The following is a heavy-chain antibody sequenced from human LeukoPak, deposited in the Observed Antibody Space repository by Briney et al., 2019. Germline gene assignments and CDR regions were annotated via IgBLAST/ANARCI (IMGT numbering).Heavy chain of an antibody. D-gene: IGHD6-19*01. Sequence: GASVTVSFTASGYTFTGYYMHWVRHAPGQGLEWMGWINPNSGGTNYAQKFQGRVTMTRDTSISTAYMELSRLRSDDTAVYYCARDRVAVASYLFDYWGQGALVTVSS. J-gene: IGHJ4*02. V-gene: IGHV1-2*02. CDR3: ARDRVAVASYLFDY. CDR2: INPNSGGT. CDR1: GYTFTGYY.